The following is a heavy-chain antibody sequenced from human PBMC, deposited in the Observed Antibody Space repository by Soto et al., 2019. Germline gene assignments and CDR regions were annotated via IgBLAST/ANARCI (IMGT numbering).Heavy chain of an antibody. CDR3: ARASGSYYKYFDY. D-gene: IGHD3-10*01. CDR2: IYQSGSA. CDR1: GDSIKSGGSF. J-gene: IGHJ4*01. Sequence: SETLSLTCAVSGDSIKSGGSFWSWIRRPPGKGLEWIGYIYQSGSAYYNPSLKSRVTISVDKSKNQLSMKMTSVTAADKAVYYCARASGSYYKYFDYWGQGTLVTV. V-gene: IGHV4-30-2*01.